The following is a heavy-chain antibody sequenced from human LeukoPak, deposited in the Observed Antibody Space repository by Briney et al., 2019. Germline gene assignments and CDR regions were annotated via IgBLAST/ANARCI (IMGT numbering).Heavy chain of an antibody. CDR2: ISGSDDST. D-gene: IGHD2-15*01. CDR3: AKSRSGGGSCYNY. J-gene: IGHJ4*02. CDR1: GFIFSNYA. Sequence: PGGSLRLSCAASGFIFSNYAMSWVRQAPGKGLEWVSTISGSDDSTYYADSVRGRFTISRDNSKSTLYLQMNSLRAEDTAVYYCAKSRSGGGSCYNYWGQGTLVTVSS. V-gene: IGHV3-23*01.